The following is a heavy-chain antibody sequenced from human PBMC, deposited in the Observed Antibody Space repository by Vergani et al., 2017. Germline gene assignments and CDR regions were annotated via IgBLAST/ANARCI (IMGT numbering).Heavy chain of an antibody. CDR3: AKVSWGSLFFDY. CDR1: GFTFSSYS. J-gene: IGHJ4*02. CDR2: ISSSSSTI. V-gene: IGHV3-48*01. D-gene: IGHD7-27*01. Sequence: EVQLVESGGGLVQPGGSLTLSCAASGFTFSSYSMNWVRPAPGKGLEWVSYISSSSSTIYYADSVKGRFTISRDNSKNTLYLQMNSLRAEDTAVYYCAKVSWGSLFFDYWGQGTLVTVSS.